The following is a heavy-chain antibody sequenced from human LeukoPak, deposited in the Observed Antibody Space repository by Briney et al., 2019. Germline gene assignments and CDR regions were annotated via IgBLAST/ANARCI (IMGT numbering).Heavy chain of an antibody. D-gene: IGHD2-8*02. Sequence: SETLSLTCTVSGGSISIYYWSWIRQPPGKGLEWIAYISDIGSINYNPSLKSRVTISLDTSKNQFSLKPSSVTAADTAVYYCAGHHPRNTVDFWGQGTLVTVSS. CDR1: GGSISIYY. CDR2: ISDIGSI. J-gene: IGHJ4*02. V-gene: IGHV4-59*08. CDR3: AGHHPRNTVDF.